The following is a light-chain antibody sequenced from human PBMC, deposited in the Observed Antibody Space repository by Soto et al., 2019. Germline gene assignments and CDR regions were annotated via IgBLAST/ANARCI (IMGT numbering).Light chain of an antibody. CDR3: GSWDSSLSAYV. V-gene: IGLV1-51*01. CDR2: DDS. Sequence: QTVVTQPPSVSAAPGQKVTISCSGSSSNIGGNSVSWYQQLPGTAPKLLIYDDSKRPSGIPDRFSGSKSGTSATLGITGFQTGDEADYYCGSWDSSLSAYVFGTGTKLTVL. J-gene: IGLJ1*01. CDR1: SSNIGGNS.